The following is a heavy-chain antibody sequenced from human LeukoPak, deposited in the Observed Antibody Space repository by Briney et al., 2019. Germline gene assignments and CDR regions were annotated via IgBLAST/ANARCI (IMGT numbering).Heavy chain of an antibody. CDR2: IYYSGST. CDR3: ARADIGHGGNVGY. V-gene: IGHV4-39*07. D-gene: IGHD4-23*01. CDR1: GGSISSSSYY. J-gene: IGHJ4*02. Sequence: SETLSLTCTVSGGSISSSSYYWGWIRQPPGKGLEWIGSIYYSGSTYYNPSLKSRVTISVDTSKNQFSLKLSSVTAADTAVYYCARADIGHGGNVGYWGQGTLVTVSS.